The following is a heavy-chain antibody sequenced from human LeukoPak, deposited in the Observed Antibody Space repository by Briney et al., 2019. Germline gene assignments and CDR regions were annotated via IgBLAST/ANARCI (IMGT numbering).Heavy chain of an antibody. CDR3: AKDPLKYGSGSKYFDY. CDR2: ISSSSSYI. Sequence: PGGSLRLSCAASGFTFSTYGMHWVRQAPGKGLEWVSSISSSSSYIYYADSVKGRFTISRDNAKNSLYLQMNSLRAEDTALYYCAKDPLKYGSGSKYFDYWGQGTLVTVSS. CDR1: GFTFSTYG. V-gene: IGHV3-21*04. D-gene: IGHD3-10*01. J-gene: IGHJ4*02.